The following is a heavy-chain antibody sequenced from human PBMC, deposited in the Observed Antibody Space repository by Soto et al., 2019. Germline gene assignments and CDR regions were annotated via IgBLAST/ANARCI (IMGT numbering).Heavy chain of an antibody. Sequence: QVQLVQSGAEVKKPGASVKVSCKASGYTFTGYYMHWVRQAPGQGLEWMGWSNPNSGGTNYAQKFQGWVTMTRDTSISTASRELSRLRSDDTAVYYCARGSPITYWYFDLWGRGTLVTVSS. CDR3: ARGSPITYWYFDL. J-gene: IGHJ2*01. CDR1: GYTFTGYY. V-gene: IGHV1-2*04. CDR2: SNPNSGGT. D-gene: IGHD3-10*01.